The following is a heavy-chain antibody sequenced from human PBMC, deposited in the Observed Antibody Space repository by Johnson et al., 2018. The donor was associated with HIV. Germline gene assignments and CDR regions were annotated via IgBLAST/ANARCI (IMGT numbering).Heavy chain of an antibody. CDR3: ARAWGDLAPDAFDI. CDR2: IYSGGST. CDR1: GFTFNDYA. Sequence: MLLVESGGGLVQPGRSLRLSCAASGFTFNDYAMHWVRQAPGKGLEWVSVIYSGGSTYYADSVKGRFTISRDNSKNTLFLQMNSLRAGDTGVYYCARAWGDLAPDAFDIWGLGTMVTVSS. J-gene: IGHJ3*02. V-gene: IGHV3-66*02. D-gene: IGHD7-27*01.